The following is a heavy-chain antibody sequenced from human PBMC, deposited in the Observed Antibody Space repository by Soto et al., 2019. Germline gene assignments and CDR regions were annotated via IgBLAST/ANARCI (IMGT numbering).Heavy chain of an antibody. Sequence: QVHLQQWGAGLLKPSETLSLTCAVTGGAFNGYYWTWIRQSPGKGLQWIGEINHSGTVDYNPSIKSRVTFSIDTSKKQFSLTLTSVTASDTAVYYGARVGAALVRGSIGGFDYWGQGTLVTVSS. CDR2: INHSGTV. CDR1: GGAFNGYY. V-gene: IGHV4-34*01. D-gene: IGHD3-10*01. J-gene: IGHJ4*02. CDR3: ARVGAALVRGSIGGFDY.